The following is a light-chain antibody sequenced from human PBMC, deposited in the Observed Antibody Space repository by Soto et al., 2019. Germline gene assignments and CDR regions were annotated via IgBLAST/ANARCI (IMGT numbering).Light chain of an antibody. Sequence: QPVLTQSPSASASLGGSVKLTCTLSSGHSSYAIAWHQQQPEKGPRFLMKLHSDGSHIKGDGIPDRFSGSSSGAERYLTISSLQSEDEADYYCQTWGTGIRVFGGGTKVTVL. CDR3: QTWGTGIRV. CDR2: LHSDGSH. CDR1: SGHSSYA. J-gene: IGLJ2*01. V-gene: IGLV4-69*01.